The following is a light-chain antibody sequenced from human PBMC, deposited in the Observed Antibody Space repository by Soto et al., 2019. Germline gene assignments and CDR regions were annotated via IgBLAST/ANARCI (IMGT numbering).Light chain of an antibody. CDR2: GAS. CDR1: QSIGSN. Sequence: EVLMTQSQGTLSVSPGERVTVSCRASQSIGSNLAWYQQKPGQAPRLLIYGASTRVIGVPDRFSGGRSGTEFTLTISSLQSEDIAVYFCQQYNNWPPWTFGQGTKVDIK. J-gene: IGKJ1*01. CDR3: QQYNNWPPWT. V-gene: IGKV3-15*01.